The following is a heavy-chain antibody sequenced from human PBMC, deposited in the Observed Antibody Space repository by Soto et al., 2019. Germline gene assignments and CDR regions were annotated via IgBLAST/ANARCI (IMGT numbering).Heavy chain of an antibody. J-gene: IGHJ4*02. CDR1: GGSFSGYY. CDR2: INHSGST. D-gene: IGHD3-16*01. Sequence: QVQLQQWGAGLLKPSETLSLTCAVYGGSFSGYYWSWIRQPPGKGLEWIGEINHSGSTNYNPSLMSRVTISVDTSKNQFSLKLSSVTAADTAVYYCARKRIMITFGGFHGFDYWGQGTLVTVSS. CDR3: ARKRIMITFGGFHGFDY. V-gene: IGHV4-34*01.